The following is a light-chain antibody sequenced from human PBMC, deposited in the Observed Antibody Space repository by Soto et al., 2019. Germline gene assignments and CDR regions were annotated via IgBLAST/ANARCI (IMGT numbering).Light chain of an antibody. J-gene: IGLJ1*01. Sequence: QSVLTQPPSVSGAPGQRVTISCTGTSSNIGAGYDVHWYQQLPGTAPKLLIYDKNNRPSGVPDRFSGSKSGTSASLAITGLQAEDEADYYCQSYDSSLSGSTVFGTGTQLTVL. V-gene: IGLV1-40*01. CDR1: SSNIGAGYD. CDR3: QSYDSSLSGSTV. CDR2: DKN.